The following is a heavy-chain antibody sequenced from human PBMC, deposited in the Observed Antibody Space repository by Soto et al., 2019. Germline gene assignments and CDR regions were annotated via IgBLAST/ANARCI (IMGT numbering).Heavy chain of an antibody. J-gene: IGHJ4*02. CDR3: TFQPRGVLY. Sequence: QVQLVQSGAEVRTPGASVKVSCKASGYTFTDFYMHWVRQAPGQGLEWMGWINPNSGGTNYAQKFQGRVTMTRDTSISTAYMELNRLRSDDTAMYYCTFQPRGVLYWGQGTLVTVSS. V-gene: IGHV1-2*02. CDR1: GYTFTDFY. CDR2: INPNSGGT. D-gene: IGHD2-2*01.